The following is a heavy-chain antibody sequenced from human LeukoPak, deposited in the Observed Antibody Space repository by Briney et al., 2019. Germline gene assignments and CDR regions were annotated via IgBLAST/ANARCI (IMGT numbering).Heavy chain of an antibody. CDR2: ISGSGGST. J-gene: IGHJ4*02. V-gene: IGHV3-23*01. D-gene: IGHD3-10*01. CDR1: GFTFSSYA. CDR3: AKGRYYYGSGSPRLLDY. Sequence: GGSLRLSCAASGFTFSSYAMSWVRQAPGKGLEWVSAISGSGGSTYYADSVKGRFTISRDNSKNTLYLQMNSLRAEDTAVYYCAKGRYYYGSGSPRLLDYWGQGTLVTVSS.